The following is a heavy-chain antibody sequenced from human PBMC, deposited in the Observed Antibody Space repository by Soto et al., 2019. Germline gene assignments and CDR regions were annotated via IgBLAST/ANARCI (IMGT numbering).Heavy chain of an antibody. D-gene: IGHD1-26*01. J-gene: IGHJ4*02. CDR2: RSYDGSNK. CDR3: AKDRSWDRYYFDS. Sequence: GGSLRLSCAASGFTFSSYGMHWVRQAPGKGLEWVAVRSYDGSNKYYADSVKGRFTISRDNSKNTLYLQMNSLRAEDTAVYYCAKDRSWDRYYFDSWGQGTLVTVSS. V-gene: IGHV3-30*18. CDR1: GFTFSSYG.